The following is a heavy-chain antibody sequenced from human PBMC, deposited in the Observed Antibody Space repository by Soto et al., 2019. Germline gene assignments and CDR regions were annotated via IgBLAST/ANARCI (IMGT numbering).Heavy chain of an antibody. CDR1: GFTFDDYA. V-gene: IGHV3-9*01. Sequence: GGSLRLSCAASGFTFDDYAMHWVRQAPGKGLEWVSGISWNSGSIGYADSVKGRFTISRDNAKNSLYLQMNSLRAEDTALYYCAKEGRPYCSGGSCYLVGYFDYWGQGTLVTVSS. CDR2: ISWNSGSI. J-gene: IGHJ4*02. D-gene: IGHD2-15*01. CDR3: AKEGRPYCSGGSCYLVGYFDY.